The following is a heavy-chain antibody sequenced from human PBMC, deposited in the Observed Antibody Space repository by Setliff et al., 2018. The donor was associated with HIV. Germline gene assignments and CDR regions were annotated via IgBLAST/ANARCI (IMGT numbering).Heavy chain of an antibody. CDR1: GDPINSHY. CDR3: ARDHNSGTLHAFDL. J-gene: IGHJ3*01. CDR2: ISYSEYT. D-gene: IGHD1-26*01. V-gene: IGHV4-59*11. Sequence: PSETLSITCTVSGDPINSHYWSWIRQPPGEGLGWIGHISYSEYTNYNPSLKSRVTISLDTSKKHFSLDLYSVTAADTAVYYCARDHNSGTLHAFDLWGQGTKVTISS.